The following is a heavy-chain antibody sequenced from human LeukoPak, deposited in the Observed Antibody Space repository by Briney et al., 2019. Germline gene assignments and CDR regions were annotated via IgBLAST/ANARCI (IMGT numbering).Heavy chain of an antibody. CDR3: ARVVRYSYGSGFDY. D-gene: IGHD5-18*01. V-gene: IGHV4-59*01. J-gene: IGHJ4*02. Sequence: SETLSLTCTVSGGSISSYYWSWIRQPPGKGLEWIGYIYYSGSTNYNASLTNRVTISVDTSKNQFSLKLSSVTAADTAVYYCARVVRYSYGSGFDYWGQGNLVTVSS. CDR2: IYYSGST. CDR1: GGSISSYY.